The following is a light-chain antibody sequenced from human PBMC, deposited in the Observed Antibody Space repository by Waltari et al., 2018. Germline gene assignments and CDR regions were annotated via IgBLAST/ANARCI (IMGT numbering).Light chain of an antibody. CDR3: QQYNKWPPFT. V-gene: IGKV3-15*01. CDR2: GAS. J-gene: IGKJ3*01. CDR1: QSVSSN. Sequence: IVLTKSPFTQSESPGGRAPLSCRASQSVSSNVAWYQQKPGQAPRLLIYGASTRATGIPARFSGSGSGTEFTLTISSLQSEDFAVYYCQQYNKWPPFTFGPGTKVEI.